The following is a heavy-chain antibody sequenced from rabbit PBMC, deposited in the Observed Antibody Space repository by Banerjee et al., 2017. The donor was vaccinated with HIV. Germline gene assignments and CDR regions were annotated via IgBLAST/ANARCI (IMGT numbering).Heavy chain of an antibody. Sequence: QEPLVESGGDLVKPEGSLILTCKSSGFDFSRNYWICWVRQAPGKRPEWIACIYNGDVITYYASWVNGRFTHSKTSSTTVTLQMTSLTAADTATYICARGYPDSTAYELWGPDTLVTVS. CDR3: ARGYPDSTAYEL. V-gene: IGHV1S45*01. J-gene: IGHJ4*01. D-gene: IGHD4-2*01. CDR2: IYNGDVIT. CDR1: GFDFSRNYW.